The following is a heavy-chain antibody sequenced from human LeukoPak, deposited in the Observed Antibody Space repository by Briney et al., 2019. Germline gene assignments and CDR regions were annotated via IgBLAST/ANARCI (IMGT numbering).Heavy chain of an antibody. D-gene: IGHD1-26*01. Sequence: PGGSLRLSCAASGFTFSSYEMNWVRQAPGKGLEWVSYISSSGTTIYYADSVKGRFTISRDNAKNSLYLQMNSLRAEDTAVYYCARDKGGSYILDYWGQGTLVTVSS. CDR2: ISSSGTTI. J-gene: IGHJ4*02. V-gene: IGHV3-48*03. CDR3: ARDKGGSYILDY. CDR1: GFTFSSYE.